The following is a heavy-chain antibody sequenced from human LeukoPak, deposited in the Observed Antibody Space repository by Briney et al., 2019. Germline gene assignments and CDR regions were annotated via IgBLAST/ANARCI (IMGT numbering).Heavy chain of an antibody. V-gene: IGHV4-59*08. CDR2: SYYSGST. J-gene: IGHJ4*02. Sequence: SETLSLTCTVSGGSMNNYYWNWIRQPPGKGLEWFGYSYYSGSTNYNPSLKSRVNVSVDTSKNQFSLNLSSVTAADTAVYYCARLGSVAMPFDYWGQGTLVTVSS. CDR3: ARLGSVAMPFDY. CDR1: GGSMNNYY. D-gene: IGHD2-2*01.